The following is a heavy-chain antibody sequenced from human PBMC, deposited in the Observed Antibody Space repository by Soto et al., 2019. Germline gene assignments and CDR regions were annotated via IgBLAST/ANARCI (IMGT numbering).Heavy chain of an antibody. CDR3: ARDSSPSAAVDYYYGMDV. V-gene: IGHV1-18*01. Sequence: ASLKVSCKASGYTFTSYGISWVRQAPGQGLEWMGWISAYNGNTNYAQKLQGRVTMTTDTSTSTAYMELRSLRSDDTAVYYCARDSSPSAAVDYYYGMDVWGQGTTVTVSS. J-gene: IGHJ6*02. D-gene: IGHD6-13*01. CDR2: ISAYNGNT. CDR1: GYTFTSYG.